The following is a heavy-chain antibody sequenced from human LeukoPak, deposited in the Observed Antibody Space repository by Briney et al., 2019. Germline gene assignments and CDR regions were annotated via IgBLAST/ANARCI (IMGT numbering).Heavy chain of an antibody. Sequence: PGGSLRLSWVASGITFNNYAMSWVRQGPGMGLEWVSSISGAGGSTYYADSVKGRFTISRDNSKKTLYLEMSSLRAEGAAVYYYAINYSLDYWGQGTLVTVSS. CDR1: GITFNNYA. CDR3: AINYSLDY. J-gene: IGHJ4*02. V-gene: IGHV3-23*01. CDR2: ISGAGGST. D-gene: IGHD2-21*01.